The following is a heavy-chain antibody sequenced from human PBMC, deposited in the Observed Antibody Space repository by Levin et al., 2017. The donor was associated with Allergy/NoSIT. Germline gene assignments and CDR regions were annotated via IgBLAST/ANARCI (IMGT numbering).Heavy chain of an antibody. D-gene: IGHD2-15*01. J-gene: IGHJ5*02. CDR2: INHSGST. Sequence: SETLSLTCAVYGGSFSGYYWSWIRQPPGKGLEWIGEINHSGSTNYNPSLKSRVTISVDTSKNQFSLKLSSVTAADTAVYYCARGRGPRGYCSGGSGLNWFDPWGQGTLVTVSS. CDR1: GGSFSGYY. CDR3: ARGRGPRGYCSGGSGLNWFDP. V-gene: IGHV4-34*01.